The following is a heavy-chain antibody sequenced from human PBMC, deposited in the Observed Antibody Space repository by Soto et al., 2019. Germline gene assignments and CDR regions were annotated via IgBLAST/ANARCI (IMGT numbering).Heavy chain of an antibody. D-gene: IGHD1-1*01. CDR1: GYAFTTYG. CDR3: ARGRYGDY. J-gene: IGHJ4*02. CDR2: ISAHNGNT. Sequence: QVHLVQSGAEVKKPGASVKVSCQGSGYAFTTYGITWVRQAPGQGLEWMGWISAHNGNTNYAQKLQGRVTVTRDTSTRTAYMEQRSPRYDDTDVSYCARGRYGDYWGQGALVTVSS. V-gene: IGHV1-18*01.